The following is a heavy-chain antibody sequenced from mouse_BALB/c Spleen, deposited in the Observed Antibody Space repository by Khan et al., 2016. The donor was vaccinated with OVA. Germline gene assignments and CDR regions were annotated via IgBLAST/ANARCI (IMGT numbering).Heavy chain of an antibody. CDR3: AKGVWAHYYTLDY. Sequence: QVQLKQSGPGLVAPSQNLSITCTVSGFSLSDYGVSWIRQTPGKGLEWLGVIWGGGSTYYNSALRSRLSISKDNSKSQVFLKMTSLQSDDSAMFYGAKGVWAHYYTLDYWGQGTSVTVSS. J-gene: IGHJ4*01. V-gene: IGHV2-6-5*01. CDR1: GFSLSDYG. CDR2: IWGGGST.